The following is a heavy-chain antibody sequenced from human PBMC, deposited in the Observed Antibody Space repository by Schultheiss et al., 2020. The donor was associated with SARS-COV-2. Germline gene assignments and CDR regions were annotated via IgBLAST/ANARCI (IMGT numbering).Heavy chain of an antibody. Sequence: AGSLRLSCAASGFTFSSYSMNWVRQAPGKGLEWVSYISSSSSTIYYADSVKGRFTISRDNAKNSLYLQMNSLRVEDTSVYYCATWTCGGGSCYNDYWGQGTLVTVSS. CDR3: ATWTCGGGSCYNDY. J-gene: IGHJ4*02. CDR1: GFTFSSYS. V-gene: IGHV3-48*04. D-gene: IGHD2-15*01. CDR2: ISSSSSTI.